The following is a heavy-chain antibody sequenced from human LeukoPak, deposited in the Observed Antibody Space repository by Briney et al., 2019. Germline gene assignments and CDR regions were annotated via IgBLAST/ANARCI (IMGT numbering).Heavy chain of an antibody. Sequence: ASVKVSCKASGYTFTGYYMHWVRQAPGQGLEWMGWINPNSGCTNYAQKFQGRVTMTRDTSISTVYMELSRLRSGDTAVYYCARVGARITMVRGGINKYYFDYWGQGTLVTVSS. CDR1: GYTFTGYY. V-gene: IGHV1-2*02. CDR3: ARVGARITMVRGGINKYYFDY. J-gene: IGHJ4*02. D-gene: IGHD3-10*01. CDR2: INPNSGCT.